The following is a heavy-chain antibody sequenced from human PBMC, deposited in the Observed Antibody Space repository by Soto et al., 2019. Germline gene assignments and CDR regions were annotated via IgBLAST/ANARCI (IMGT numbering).Heavy chain of an antibody. CDR2: IWYDGSNK. Sequence: GGSLRLSCAASGFTFSSYGMHWVRQAPGKGLEWVAVIWYDGSNKYYADSVKGRFTISRDNSKNTLYLQMNSLRAEDTAVYYCAYYYGSGSLSRIHYYYGMDVWGQGTTVTVSS. CDR1: GFTFSSYG. CDR3: AYYYGSGSLSRIHYYYGMDV. J-gene: IGHJ6*02. V-gene: IGHV3-33*01. D-gene: IGHD3-10*01.